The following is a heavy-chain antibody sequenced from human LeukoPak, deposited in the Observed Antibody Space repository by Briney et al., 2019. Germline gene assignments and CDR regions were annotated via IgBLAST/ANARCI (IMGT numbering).Heavy chain of an antibody. CDR1: GFTFSSYS. CDR3: ARVGIAVAGRGLDY. CDR2: ISSSGSTM. J-gene: IGHJ4*02. D-gene: IGHD6-19*01. V-gene: IGHV3-48*04. Sequence: GGSLRLSCAASGFTFSSYSMNWIRQAPGKGLEWVSYISSSGSTMYYADSVKGRFTTSRDNAKNSLYLQMNSLRAEDTAVYYCARVGIAVAGRGLDYWGQGTLVTVSS.